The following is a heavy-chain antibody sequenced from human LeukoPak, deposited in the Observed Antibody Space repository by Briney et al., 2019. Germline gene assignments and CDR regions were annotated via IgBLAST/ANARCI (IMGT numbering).Heavy chain of an antibody. V-gene: IGHV3-66*04. CDR1: GFTVTSNY. CDR2: IYSGGTT. J-gene: IGHJ4*02. CDR3: AKQAWYSSSWLVD. Sequence: GGSLRLSCVVSGFTVTSNYMSWVRQAPGKGLEWVSVIYSGGTTNYADSVKGRFTVYRDNSKNTLYLQMDSLRAEDTAVYYCAKQAWYSSSWLVDWGQGTLVTVSS. D-gene: IGHD6-13*01.